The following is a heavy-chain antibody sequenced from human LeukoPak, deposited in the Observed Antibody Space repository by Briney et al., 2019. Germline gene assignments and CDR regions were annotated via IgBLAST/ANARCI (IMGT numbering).Heavy chain of an antibody. D-gene: IGHD6-13*01. CDR3: ASRSSSWPYFDY. CDR2: IYHSGST. J-gene: IGHJ4*02. CDR1: GGSISSSNW. Sequence: SETLSLTCAVSGGSISSSNWWSWVRQPPGKGLEWIGEIYHSGSTNYNPSLKSRVTISVDTSKNQFSLKLSSVTAADTAVYYCASRSSSWPYFDYWGQGTLVTVSS. V-gene: IGHV4-4*02.